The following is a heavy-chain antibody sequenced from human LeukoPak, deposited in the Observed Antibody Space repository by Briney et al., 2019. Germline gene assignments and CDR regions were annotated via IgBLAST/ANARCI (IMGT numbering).Heavy chain of an antibody. J-gene: IGHJ5*02. CDR3: TRTLGAVADSRYWFDP. CDR1: GYTFTTYH. V-gene: IGHV1-46*01. Sequence: GASVKVSCKASGYTFTTYHMHWVRQAPGQGLEWMGVVNPSGGGTSYSQMFQGRLTMTRDMSTSTVYMELSSLRSEDTAVYYCTRTLGAVADSRYWFDPWGQGTLVTVSS. D-gene: IGHD3-16*01. CDR2: VNPSGGGT.